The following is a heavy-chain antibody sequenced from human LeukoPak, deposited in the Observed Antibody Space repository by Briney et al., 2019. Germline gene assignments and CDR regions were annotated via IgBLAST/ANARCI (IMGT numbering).Heavy chain of an antibody. CDR1: GGSFSGHY. CDR3: ARSVTHSSGNTG. Sequence: SETLSLTCVVYGGSFSGHYWNWIRQPPGKGLEWIGSIYHSGSTYYNPSLKSRVTISVDTSKNQFSLKLSSVTAAGTAVYYCARSVTHSSGNTGWGQGTLVTVSS. V-gene: IGHV4-34*01. D-gene: IGHD3-10*01. J-gene: IGHJ4*02. CDR2: IYHSGST.